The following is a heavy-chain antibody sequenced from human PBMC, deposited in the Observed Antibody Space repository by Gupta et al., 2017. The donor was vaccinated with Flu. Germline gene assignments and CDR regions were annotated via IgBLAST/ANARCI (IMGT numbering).Heavy chain of an antibody. Sequence: QAEVVESGGGVAQPGRSLRLSCAASGFTFSSYAMHWVRQAPGMGLEWVAVISNDGNDKYYADSVKGRFTISRDNPKNTLSLQMDSLRAEDTAVYSCAREVAGYSSSFGYYYYYYMDVWGKGTTVTVSS. D-gene: IGHD6-6*01. CDR1: GFTFSSYA. J-gene: IGHJ6*03. CDR3: AREVAGYSSSFGYYYYYYMDV. CDR2: ISNDGNDK. V-gene: IGHV3-30*04.